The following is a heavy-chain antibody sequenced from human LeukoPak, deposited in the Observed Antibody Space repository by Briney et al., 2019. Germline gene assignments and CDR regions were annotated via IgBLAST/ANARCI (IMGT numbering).Heavy chain of an antibody. CDR3: ARAFDYGDYEYYFDY. CDR2: ISSSSSYI. V-gene: IGHV3-21*01. Sequence: GGSLRLSCAASGFTFSSYSMNWVRQAPGKGLEWVSSISSSSSYIYYADSVKGRFTISRDNAKNSLYLQMNSLRAEDTAVYYCARAFDYGDYEYYFDYWGQGTLVTVSS. D-gene: IGHD4-17*01. CDR1: GFTFSSYS. J-gene: IGHJ4*02.